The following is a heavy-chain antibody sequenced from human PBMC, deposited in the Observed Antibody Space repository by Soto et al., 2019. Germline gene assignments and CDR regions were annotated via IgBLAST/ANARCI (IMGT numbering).Heavy chain of an antibody. CDR2: ITWNSRVL. CDR1: GLNFDDFA. Sequence: GGSLRLSCVGTGLNFDDFAMHWVRQAPGKGLEWVSGITWNSRVLAYADSVKGRFTISRDNARNPLYLQMDSLRDEDTALYYCAKGRYDFWSPYYFDSWGQGTLVTVSS. V-gene: IGHV3-9*01. J-gene: IGHJ4*02. CDR3: AKGRYDFWSPYYFDS. D-gene: IGHD3-3*01.